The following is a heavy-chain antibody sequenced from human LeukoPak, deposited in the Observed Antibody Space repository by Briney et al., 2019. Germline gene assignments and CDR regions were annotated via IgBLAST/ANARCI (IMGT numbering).Heavy chain of an antibody. V-gene: IGHV3-66*01. CDR2: IFAGGTT. D-gene: IGHD1-1*01. J-gene: IGHJ4*02. CDR1: GFNVGNNY. Sequence: GGSLRLSCAASGFNVGNNYMSWVRQAPGKGLEWVSVIFAGGTTYYADSVKSRFTISRDNSRNTLYLHMNSLRGEDTAVYYCARVGHWPDYWGQGTLVTVSS. CDR3: ARVGHWPDY.